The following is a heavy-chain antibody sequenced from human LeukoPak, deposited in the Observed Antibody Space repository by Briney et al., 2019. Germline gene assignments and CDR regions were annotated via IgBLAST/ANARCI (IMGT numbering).Heavy chain of an antibody. CDR1: GGTFSSYA. CDR2: IIPIFGTT. D-gene: IGHD6-13*01. CDR3: ARDRAAYSSSRTPFDY. Sequence: SVKVSCEASGGTFSSYAISWVRQAPGQGLEWMGGIIPIFGTTNYAQKFQGRVTITADESTSTAYMELSSLRSEDTAVYYCARDRAAYSSSRTPFDYWGQGTLVTVSS. J-gene: IGHJ4*02. V-gene: IGHV1-69*01.